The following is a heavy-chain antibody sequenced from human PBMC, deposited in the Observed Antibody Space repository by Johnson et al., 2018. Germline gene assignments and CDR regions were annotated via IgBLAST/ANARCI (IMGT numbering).Heavy chain of an antibody. CDR3: ARASHSNNWYHYGLDV. V-gene: IGHV1-46*01. Sequence: QVQLVQSGAEVKKPGASXKVSCKASGYTFTSFHVHWVRQAPGQGLEWMGIINPSGAGTTYSQKFQGRVTVTRDTSTSTVYMEVNSLRSEDTAVYYCARASHSNNWYHYGLDVWGQGTTVTVSS. D-gene: IGHD6-13*01. CDR1: GYTFTSFH. CDR2: INPSGAGT. J-gene: IGHJ6*02.